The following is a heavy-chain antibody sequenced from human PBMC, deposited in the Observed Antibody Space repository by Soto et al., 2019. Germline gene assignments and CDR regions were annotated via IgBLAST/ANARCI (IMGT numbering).Heavy chain of an antibody. CDR3: VGRGNQNWGDY. CDR1: GFTFSSYG. Sequence: QVQLVESGGGAVQPGRSLTISCAASGFTFSSYGMHWVRQAPGKGLEWVASIWYDGSNKYYADFVKGRFSISRDNSKNTLFLQMNSLRTEDTAVYYCVGRGNQNWGDYWGQGSQVTVSS. J-gene: IGHJ4*02. V-gene: IGHV3-33*01. CDR2: IWYDGSNK. D-gene: IGHD7-27*01.